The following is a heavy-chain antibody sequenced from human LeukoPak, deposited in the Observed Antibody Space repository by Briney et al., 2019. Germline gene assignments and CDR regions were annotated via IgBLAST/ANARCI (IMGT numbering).Heavy chain of an antibody. V-gene: IGHV4-39*01. Sequence: SETLSLTCTVSGGSISSSSYYWGWIRQPPGKGLGWIGSIYYSGSTYYNPSLKSRVTISVDTSKNQFSLKLSSVTAADTAVYYCARTGRNIPWLRFHHTAYFDYWGQGTLVTVSS. J-gene: IGHJ4*02. CDR1: GGSISSSSYY. CDR3: ARTGRNIPWLRFHHTAYFDY. CDR2: IYYSGST. D-gene: IGHD5-12*01.